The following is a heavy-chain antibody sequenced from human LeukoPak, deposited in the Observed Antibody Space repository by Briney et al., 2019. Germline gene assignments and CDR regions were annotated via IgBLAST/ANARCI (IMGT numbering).Heavy chain of an antibody. CDR2: IKQDGSEK. J-gene: IGHJ4*02. CDR1: GFTFTSYW. V-gene: IGHV3-7*03. CDR3: AKGSLEMATVDFEF. Sequence: GGSLRLSCAASGFTFTSYWMTWVRQAPGKGLEWVANIKQDGSEKYYVDSVMGRFTISRDNAKNSLYLQMNSLTSEDTAFYFCAKGSLEMATVDFEFWGQGTLVTVSS. D-gene: IGHD5-24*01.